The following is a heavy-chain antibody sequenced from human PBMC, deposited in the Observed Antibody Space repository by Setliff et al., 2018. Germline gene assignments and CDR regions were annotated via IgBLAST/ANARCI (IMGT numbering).Heavy chain of an antibody. CDR1: GYSFTSHY. D-gene: IGHD6-25*01. CDR3: ARAGLAAAGRKGVFDP. J-gene: IGHJ5*02. Sequence: GASVKVSCKTSGYSFTSHYMHWVRQAPGQGLEWMGIINPGGLTSSSTQKFEGRVTITRDTSTSTVYMELNSLTSDDTAVYYCARAGLAAAGRKGVFDPWGQGTLVTVSS. V-gene: IGHV1-46*01. CDR2: INPGGLTS.